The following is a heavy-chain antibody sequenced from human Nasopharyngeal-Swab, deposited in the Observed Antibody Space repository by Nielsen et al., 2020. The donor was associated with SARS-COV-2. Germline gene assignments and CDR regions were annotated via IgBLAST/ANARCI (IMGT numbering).Heavy chain of an antibody. J-gene: IGHJ4*02. V-gene: IGHV3-15*01. CDR3: TTQTLITIFGVVIIGPDY. D-gene: IGHD3-3*01. Sequence: GGSLRLSCAASGFIFSNAWMSWVRQAPGKGLEWVGRIKSKTDGGTTDYAAPVKGRFTISRDDSKNTLYLQMNSLKTEDTAVYYCTTQTLITIFGVVIIGPDYWGQGTLVTVSS. CDR1: GFIFSNAW. CDR2: IKSKTDGGTT.